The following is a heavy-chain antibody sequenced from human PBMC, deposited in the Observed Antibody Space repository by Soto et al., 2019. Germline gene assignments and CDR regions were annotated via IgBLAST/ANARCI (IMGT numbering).Heavy chain of an antibody. J-gene: IGHJ5*02. CDR3: TTDKEAAGTYWFDP. Sequence: GGSLRLSCAASGFTFSNAWMSWVRQAPGKGLEWVGRIKSKTDGGTTDYAAPVKGRFTISRDDSKNTLYLQMNSVKTEDTAVYYCTTDKEAAGTYWFDPWGQGTLVTVSS. D-gene: IGHD6-13*01. V-gene: IGHV3-15*01. CDR1: GFTFSNAW. CDR2: IKSKTDGGTT.